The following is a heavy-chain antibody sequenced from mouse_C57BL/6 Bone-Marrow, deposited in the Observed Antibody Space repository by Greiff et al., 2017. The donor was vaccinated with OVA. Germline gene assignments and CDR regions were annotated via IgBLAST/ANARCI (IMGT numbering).Heavy chain of an antibody. J-gene: IGHJ3*01. CDR3: ARDLWLRRGFAY. Sequence: QVQLQQSGAELVRPGTSVKVSCKASGYAFTTYLIEWVKQRPGQGLEWIGVINPGSGGTNYNEKFKGKATLTADKASSTAYMQLSSLTSEDSAVYCCARDLWLRRGFAYWGQGTLVTVSA. D-gene: IGHD2-2*01. V-gene: IGHV1-54*01. CDR2: INPGSGGT. CDR1: GYAFTTYL.